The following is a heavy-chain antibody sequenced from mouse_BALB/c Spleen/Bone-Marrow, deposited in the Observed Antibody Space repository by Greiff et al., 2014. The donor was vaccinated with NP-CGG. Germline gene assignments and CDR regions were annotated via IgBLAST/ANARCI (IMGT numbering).Heavy chain of an antibody. CDR3: ASYVYGYYFDY. CDR1: GFNIKDTY. Sequence: VQLKQSGAELVKPGASVKLSCTASGFNIKDTYMHWVKQRPEQGLEWIGRIDPANVNTKYDPKFQGKATITADTSSNTAYLQLSSPTSEDTAVYYCASYVYGYYFDYWGQGTTLTVSS. CDR2: IDPANVNT. D-gene: IGHD1-1*01. J-gene: IGHJ2*01. V-gene: IGHV14-3*02.